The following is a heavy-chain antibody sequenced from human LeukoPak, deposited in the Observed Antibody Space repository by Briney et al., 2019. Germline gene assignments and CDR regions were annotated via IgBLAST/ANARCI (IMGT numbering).Heavy chain of an antibody. CDR3: ARDREWEVLNDAFDV. D-gene: IGHD1-26*01. Sequence: GASVKVSCKASGYTFTSYYMHWVRQAPGQGLEWMGIINPSGGSTSYAQKFQGRVTMTRDTSTSTDYMELSSLRSEDTAVYYCARDREWEVLNDAFDVWGQGTMVTVSS. CDR1: GYTFTSYY. V-gene: IGHV1-46*01. J-gene: IGHJ3*01. CDR2: INPSGGST.